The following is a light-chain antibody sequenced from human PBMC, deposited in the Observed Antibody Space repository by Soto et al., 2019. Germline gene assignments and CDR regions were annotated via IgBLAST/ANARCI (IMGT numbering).Light chain of an antibody. CDR1: QSISSSY. V-gene: IGKV3-20*01. CDR2: GAS. Sequence: EIVLTQSPGTLSLSPGERGTLSCRASQSISSSYLAWYQQKPGQAPRLLIYGASSRATGIPDRFSGSGSGTDFTLTISRLEPEDFAVYFCQQYGGSPTFGQGTRLDIK. CDR3: QQYGGSPT. J-gene: IGKJ5*01.